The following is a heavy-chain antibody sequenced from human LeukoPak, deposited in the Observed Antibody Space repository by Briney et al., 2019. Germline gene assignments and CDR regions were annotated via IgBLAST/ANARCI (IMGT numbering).Heavy chain of an antibody. CDR2: ISDSGGST. CDR3: AKRGVVIRVILVGFHKEAYYFDS. V-gene: IGHV3-23*01. Sequence: PGGSLRLSCAVSGITLSNYGMSWARQAPGKGVEWVAGISDSGGSTNYAASVKGLLTISRDNPKNTLYLQLTSLRAEDTAVYFCAKRGVVIRVILVGFHKEAYYFDSWGQGALATVSS. CDR1: GITLSNYG. D-gene: IGHD3-10*01. J-gene: IGHJ4*02.